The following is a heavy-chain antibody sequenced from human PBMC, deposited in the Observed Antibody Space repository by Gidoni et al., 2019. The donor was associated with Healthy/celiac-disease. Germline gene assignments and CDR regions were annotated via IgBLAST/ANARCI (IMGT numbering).Heavy chain of an antibody. Sequence: EVQLVESGGGLVQPGRSLRLSCAASGFTFDDYAMHWVRQAPGKGLEWVSGISWNSGSIGYADSVKGRFTISRDNAKNSLYLQMNSLRAEDTALYYCAKDIGLRLGELLDYWGQGTLVTVSS. CDR1: GFTFDDYA. D-gene: IGHD3-16*01. CDR3: AKDIGLRLGELLDY. CDR2: ISWNSGSI. J-gene: IGHJ4*02. V-gene: IGHV3-9*01.